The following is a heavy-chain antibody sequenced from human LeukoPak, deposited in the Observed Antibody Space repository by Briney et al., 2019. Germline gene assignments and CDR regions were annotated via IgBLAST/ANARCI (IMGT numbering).Heavy chain of an antibody. D-gene: IGHD4-23*01. Sequence: SETLSLTCTVSGGSISNYYWTWIRQPPGKGLEWVGHISDSGSANYNPSLKSRVTISGDTSKNQVSLRLSSVTPEDTAVYYCARGKLTQGFDYWGQGTLVTVSS. V-gene: IGHV4-59*12. CDR2: ISDSGSA. CDR3: ARGKLTQGFDY. J-gene: IGHJ4*02. CDR1: GGSISNYY.